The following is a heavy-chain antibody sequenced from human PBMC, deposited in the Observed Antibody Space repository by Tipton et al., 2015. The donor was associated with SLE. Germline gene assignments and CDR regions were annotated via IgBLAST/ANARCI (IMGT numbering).Heavy chain of an antibody. V-gene: IGHV3-13*01. CDR3: ARGGSDAFDF. CDR2: IGTAGDT. D-gene: IGHD3-16*01. Sequence: SLRLSCAASGFTFSSYDMPWVRHGTGKGLEWVSAIGTAGDTYYPGSVKGRFTISRENAKHSLYLQMTNLRAGETAVYYCARGGSDAFDFWGQGTRVTVSS. CDR1: GFTFSSYD. J-gene: IGHJ3*01.